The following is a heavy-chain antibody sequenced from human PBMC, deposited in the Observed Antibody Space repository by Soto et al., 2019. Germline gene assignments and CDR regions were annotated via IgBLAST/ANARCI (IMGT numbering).Heavy chain of an antibody. V-gene: IGHV1-18*01. CDR1: GYTFTSYG. CDR3: ARGRYWDY. J-gene: IGHJ4*02. D-gene: IGHD2-8*02. Sequence: QVRLVQSGAEVKKPGASVKVSCKGSGYTFTSYGITWVRQAPGQGLEWMGWISAHNGNTNYAQKLQGRVTVTRDTSPSPAYLELRSLRSDDTAVYYCARGRYWDYWGQGALVTVSS. CDR2: ISAHNGNT.